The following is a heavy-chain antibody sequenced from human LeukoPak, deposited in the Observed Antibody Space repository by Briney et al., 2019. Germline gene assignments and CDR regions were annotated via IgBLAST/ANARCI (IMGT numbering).Heavy chain of an antibody. CDR2: INSDGSST. CDR3: ASTKEGYSYGYPYYYYYMDV. J-gene: IGHJ6*03. V-gene: IGHV3-74*01. Sequence: PGGSLRLSCAASGFTFSSYWMHWVRQAPGKGLVWVSRINSDGSSTSYADSVKGRFTISRDNAKNSLYLQMNSLRAEDTAVYYCASTKEGYSYGYPYYYYYMDVWGKGTTVTVSS. D-gene: IGHD5-18*01. CDR1: GFTFSSYW.